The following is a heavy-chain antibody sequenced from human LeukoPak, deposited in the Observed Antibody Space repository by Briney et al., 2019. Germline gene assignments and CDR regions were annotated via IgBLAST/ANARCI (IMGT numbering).Heavy chain of an antibody. CDR2: INSDGSSR. D-gene: IGHD3-22*01. V-gene: IGHV3-74*01. J-gene: IGHJ4*02. CDR3: ARDGEDDPSGHYKPFDY. CDR1: GFTFSSYW. Sequence: QAGGSLRLSCAASGFTFSSYWMHWVRQAPGKGLVWVSRINSDGSSRSYADSVKGRFTISRDNAKNTLYLQMNSLRAEDTAVYYCARDGEDDPSGHYKPFDYWGQGTLVTVSS.